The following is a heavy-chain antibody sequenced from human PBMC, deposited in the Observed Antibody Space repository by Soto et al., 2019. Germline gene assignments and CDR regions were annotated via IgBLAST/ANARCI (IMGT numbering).Heavy chain of an antibody. CDR3: AKLLVGATYGFDY. CDR2: ISYDGSNN. V-gene: IGHV3-30*18. J-gene: IGHJ4*02. CDR1: GFTFSSYG. D-gene: IGHD1-26*01. Sequence: QVQLVESGGGVVQPGRSLRLSCAASGFTFSSYGMHWVRQAPGKGLEWVAVISYDGSNNYYADSVKGRFTISRDNSKNTLYLQMNSLRAEDTAEYYCAKLLVGATYGFDYWGQGTLVTVSS.